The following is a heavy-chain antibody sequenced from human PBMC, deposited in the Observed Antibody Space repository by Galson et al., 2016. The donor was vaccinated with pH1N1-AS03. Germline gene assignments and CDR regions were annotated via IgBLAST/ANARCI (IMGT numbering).Heavy chain of an antibody. CDR2: IGTYT. V-gene: IGHV1-18*01. CDR3: AREGMDVATGVLPDAFDL. CDR1: GYSFTNYG. J-gene: IGHJ3*01. D-gene: IGHD5-12*01. Sequence: SVKVSCKASGYSFTNYGISWVRQAPGQGLEYMGWIGTYTIYAQKLQGRVTISADRSPSTAYMDLSSLTPDDTAIYFCAREGMDVATGVLPDAFDLWGQGTVLIVSS.